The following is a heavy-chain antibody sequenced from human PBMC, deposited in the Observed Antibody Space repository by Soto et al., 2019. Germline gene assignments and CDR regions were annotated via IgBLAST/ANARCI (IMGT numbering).Heavy chain of an antibody. CDR1: GAPIDSHY. V-gene: IGHV4-59*11. D-gene: IGHD3-10*01. CDR3: ERCLMVSVDYFDS. Sequence: PSETLSLTCTVSGAPIDSHYWSWIRRPPGKGLQWIGQVFYSGSTNYNHSLKNRVTTSINTTTKQFSLKLTSVSSVDTAVYYWERCLMVSVDYFDSWGQGTLVTVSS. CDR2: VFYSGST. J-gene: IGHJ4*02.